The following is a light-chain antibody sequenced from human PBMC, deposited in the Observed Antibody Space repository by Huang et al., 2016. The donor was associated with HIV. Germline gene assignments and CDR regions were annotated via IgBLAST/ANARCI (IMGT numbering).Light chain of an antibody. V-gene: IGKV2-28*01. CDR3: MQGLQTPYT. Sequence: DIVMTQSPLSLPATPGAPAFISCNSSQSLLRSSGYNYLDWYLQKPGQSPQLLIYLGSNRASGVPDRLSGIGAGTDFTFRISRVEAEDVGVYYCMQGLQTPYTFGQGTNLEIK. J-gene: IGKJ2*01. CDR2: LGS. CDR1: QSLLRSSGYNY.